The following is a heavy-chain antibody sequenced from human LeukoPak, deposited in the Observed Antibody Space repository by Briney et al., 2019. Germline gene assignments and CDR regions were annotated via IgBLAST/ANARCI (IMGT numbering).Heavy chain of an antibody. V-gene: IGHV3-23*01. CDR1: GFPFNRFA. CDR3: AKEGITGADS. Sequence: PGGSLRLSCTASGFPFNRFAMSWVRQAPGQGLAWVSAISGGGDAHYADSVKGRFTISRDNSKNTLFLHMNNLTADDTAPYYCAKEGITGADSWGQGTLVSVSS. CDR2: ISGGGDA. J-gene: IGHJ4*02.